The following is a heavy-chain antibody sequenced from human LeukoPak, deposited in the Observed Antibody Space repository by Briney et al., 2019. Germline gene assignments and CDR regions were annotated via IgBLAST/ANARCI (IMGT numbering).Heavy chain of an antibody. CDR2: IIPIFGTA. J-gene: IGHJ4*02. Sequence: GASVKVPCKASGGTFSSYAISWVRQAPGQGLEWMGGIIPIFGTANYAQKFQGRVTITADESTSTAYMELSSLRSEDTAVYYCARDRGEYFDYWGQGTLVTVSS. CDR1: GGTFSSYA. V-gene: IGHV1-69*13. D-gene: IGHD3-10*01. CDR3: ARDRGEYFDY.